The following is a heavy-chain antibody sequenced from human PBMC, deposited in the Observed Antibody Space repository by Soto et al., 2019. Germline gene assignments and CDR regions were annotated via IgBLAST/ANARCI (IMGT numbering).Heavy chain of an antibody. CDR1: GFTFSSND. D-gene: IGHD3-22*01. CDR3: ATRPLLPGAP. CDR2: IYSGGST. J-gene: IGHJ3*01. V-gene: IGHV3-53*01. Sequence: EVQLVESGGGLIQPGVSLRLSCAASGFTFSSNDMNWVRQAPGKGLEWVSLIYSGGSTYYADSVKGRFTISRDNSKNTLYLQMSSLRAEDTAVYYCATRPLLPGAPWGQGTMVTFSS.